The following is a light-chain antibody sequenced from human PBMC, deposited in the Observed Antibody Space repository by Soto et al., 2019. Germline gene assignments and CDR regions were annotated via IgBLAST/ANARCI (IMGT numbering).Light chain of an antibody. CDR2: DNN. Sequence: QPVLTQPPSVSAAPGQKVTISCSGSNSNIGNNYVSWYQQFPRTAPKLLIYDNNKRPSGIPDRFSGSKSGTSATLGITGLQTGDEADYYCATWDGSLVLFGGGTKLTVL. CDR1: NSNIGNNY. CDR3: ATWDGSLVL. V-gene: IGLV1-51*01. J-gene: IGLJ2*01.